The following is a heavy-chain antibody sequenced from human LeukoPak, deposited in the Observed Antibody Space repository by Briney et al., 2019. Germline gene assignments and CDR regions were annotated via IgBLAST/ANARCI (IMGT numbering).Heavy chain of an antibody. CDR3: ARGEITIWSYYYFDY. J-gene: IGHJ4*02. D-gene: IGHD3-9*01. CDR1: GFTFSSYG. CDR2: ISSSSVYI. V-gene: IGHV3-21*01. Sequence: GGSLRLSCAASGFTFSSYGMHWVRQAPGKGLEWVSSISSSSVYIYYADSVKGRFTISRDNAQNSLYLQMNSLRAEDTAVYYCARGEITIWSYYYFDYWGQGTLVTVSS.